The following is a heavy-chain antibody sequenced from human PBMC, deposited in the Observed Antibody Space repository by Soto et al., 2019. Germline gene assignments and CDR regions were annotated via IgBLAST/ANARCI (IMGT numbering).Heavy chain of an antibody. CDR3: ARDNGSSWYPQYYMDV. D-gene: IGHD6-13*01. J-gene: IGHJ6*03. CDR2: ISSSGSTI. CDR1: GFTFSDYY. V-gene: IGHV3-11*01. Sequence: QVQLVESGGGLVKPGGSLRLSCAASGFTFSDYYMSWIRQAPGKGLEWGSYISSSGSTIYYAASVKGRFTISRDNAKNSLYLQMNSLRADDTAVYYCARDNGSSWYPQYYMDVWGKGTTVTLSS.